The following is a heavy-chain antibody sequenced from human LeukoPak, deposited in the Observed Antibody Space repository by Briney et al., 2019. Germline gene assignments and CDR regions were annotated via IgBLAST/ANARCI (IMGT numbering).Heavy chain of an antibody. CDR3: ASAWAGNAFDI. CDR2: IYYSGST. Sequence: SETLSLTCTVSGGSISSYYWSWIRQPAGKGLEWIGYIYYSGSTNYNPSLKSRVTISVDTSKNQFSLKLSSVTAADTAVYYCASAWAGNAFDIWGQGTMVTVSS. J-gene: IGHJ3*02. CDR1: GGSISSYY. V-gene: IGHV4-59*01. D-gene: IGHD6-19*01.